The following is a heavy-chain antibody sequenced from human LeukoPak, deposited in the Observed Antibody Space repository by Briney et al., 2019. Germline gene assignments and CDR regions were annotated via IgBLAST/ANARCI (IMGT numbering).Heavy chain of an antibody. J-gene: IGHJ4*02. V-gene: IGHV3-20*04. CDR2: INWNGGST. CDR1: GFTFDDYG. D-gene: IGHD3-9*01. Sequence: GGSLRLSCAASGFTFDDYGMSWVRQAPGKGLEWVSGINWNGGSTGYADSVKGRFTISRDNAKNSLYLQMNSLRAEDTALYYCARSPTEYFDWLVDYWGQGTLVTVSS. CDR3: ARSPTEYFDWLVDY.